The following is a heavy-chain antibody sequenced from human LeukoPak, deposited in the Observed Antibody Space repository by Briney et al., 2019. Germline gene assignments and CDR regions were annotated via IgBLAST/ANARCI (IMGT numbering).Heavy chain of an antibody. CDR1: GFTFSSYG. J-gene: IGHJ4*02. D-gene: IGHD2-2*01. CDR2: IRYDGSNK. V-gene: IGHV3-30*02. CDR3: SKASSSSSYC. Sequence: GGSLRLSCAASGFTFSSYGMHWVRQAPGKGLDWVAFIRYDGSNKYYADSVKGRFTISRDNSKNTLYLQMNSLRAEDTAFDFCSKASSSSSYCWGQGTLVTVSS.